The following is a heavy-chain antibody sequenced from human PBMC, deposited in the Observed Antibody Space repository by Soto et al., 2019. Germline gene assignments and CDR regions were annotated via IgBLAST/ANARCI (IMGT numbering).Heavy chain of an antibody. CDR3: AREMGHCTSTNCYGSFGP. Sequence: SETLSLTCGVSGYSISSGCYWVWMRQPQGKGLEWIGTIFHTGRSYYNSALQSRVTMSVDTSKNEFSLDLRSVTAADTAIYYCAREMGHCTSTNCYGSFGPWGQGTLVTVSS. CDR2: IFHTGRS. J-gene: IGHJ5*02. D-gene: IGHD2-2*01. V-gene: IGHV4-38-2*02. CDR1: GYSISSGCY.